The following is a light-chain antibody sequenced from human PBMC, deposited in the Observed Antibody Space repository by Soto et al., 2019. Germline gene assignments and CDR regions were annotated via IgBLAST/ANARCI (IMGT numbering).Light chain of an antibody. Sequence: EIVMTQSPATLSVSPGERATLSCRASESVSTNLAWYQQKPGQAPRLLMYGASTRATGIPARFSGSGSGTEFTLTISSLQSEDFAVYSYTFGQGTKLEIK. J-gene: IGKJ2*01. CDR1: ESVSTN. CDR2: GAS. CDR3: T. V-gene: IGKV3-15*01.